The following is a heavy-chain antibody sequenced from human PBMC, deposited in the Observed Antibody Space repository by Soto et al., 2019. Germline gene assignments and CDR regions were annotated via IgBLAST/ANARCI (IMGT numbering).Heavy chain of an antibody. D-gene: IGHD5-18*01. J-gene: IGHJ3*02. V-gene: IGHV1-46*01. CDR3: ARERAVDTALIDAFDI. Sequence: ASVKVSFKASGYTFTSYYIHWVRQAPGQGLEWIGIINPSGGSTSYAQKFQGRVTMTRDTSTSTVYMELSSLRSEDTAVYYCARERAVDTALIDAFDIWGQGTMVTVSS. CDR1: GYTFTSYY. CDR2: INPSGGST.